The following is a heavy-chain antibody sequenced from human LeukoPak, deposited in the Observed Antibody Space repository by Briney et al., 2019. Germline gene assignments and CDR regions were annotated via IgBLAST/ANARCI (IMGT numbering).Heavy chain of an antibody. CDR2: INHSGST. D-gene: IGHD5-12*01. J-gene: IGHJ6*03. CDR3: ARRRWLRSHYMDV. Sequence: SETLSLTCAVYGGSFSGYYWSWIRQPPGKGLEWIGEINHSGSTNYNPSLKSRVTISVDTSKNQFSLKLSSVTAADTAVYYCARRRWLRSHYMDVWGKGTTVTVSS. CDR1: GGSFSGYY. V-gene: IGHV4-34*01.